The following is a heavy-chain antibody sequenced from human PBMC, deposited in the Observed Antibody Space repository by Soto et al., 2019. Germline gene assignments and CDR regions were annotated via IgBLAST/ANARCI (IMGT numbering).Heavy chain of an antibody. J-gene: IGHJ6*02. V-gene: IGHV4-59*01. CDR2: LYYTGST. D-gene: IGHD3-3*01. CDR1: GGSISDFY. Sequence: SLTCNVSGGSISDFYWSWIRQSPGKRLEWIGYLYYTGSTNYNPALKSRVTISLDTSKNQFSLKVRSVTAADTAVYYCARGGGYDFRSSQAPPIDVWGQGTTVTV. CDR3: ARGGGYDFRSSQAPPIDV.